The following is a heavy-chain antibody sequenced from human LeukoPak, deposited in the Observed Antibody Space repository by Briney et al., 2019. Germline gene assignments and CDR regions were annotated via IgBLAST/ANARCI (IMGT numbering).Heavy chain of an antibody. Sequence: GGSLRLSCAASGFTFTSYSMNRVRQAPGKGLEWVSTISGGGGSTYYADSVKGRFTISRDNSKNTLYLQVNSLRAEDTAVYYCAKGGKWDVTPFDYWGQGTLVTVSS. CDR2: ISGGGGST. CDR1: GFTFTSYS. D-gene: IGHD1-26*01. CDR3: AKGGKWDVTPFDY. J-gene: IGHJ4*02. V-gene: IGHV3-23*01.